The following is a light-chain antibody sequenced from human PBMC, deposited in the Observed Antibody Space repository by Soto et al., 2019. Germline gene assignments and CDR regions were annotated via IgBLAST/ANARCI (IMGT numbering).Light chain of an antibody. V-gene: IGKV3-11*01. CDR3: QQRSNWPPYT. J-gene: IGKJ2*01. Sequence: EIVLTQSPATLSLSPGERATLSCRASQSVSSYLAWYQQKPGQAPRLLIYDASNRATGIPARFSGSGSGTDFTLTISSIEPQDFAVYYCQQRSNWPPYTFGQGTKLEIK. CDR1: QSVSSY. CDR2: DAS.